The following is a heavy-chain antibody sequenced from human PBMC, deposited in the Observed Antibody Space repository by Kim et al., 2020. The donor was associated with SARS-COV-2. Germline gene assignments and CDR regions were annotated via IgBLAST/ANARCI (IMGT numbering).Heavy chain of an antibody. J-gene: IGHJ5*02. CDR2: ITSSSTYI. D-gene: IGHD3-10*01. CDR1: GFIFSNYN. CDR3: ARDAWFGELPTLDP. Sequence: GGSLRLSCAASGFIFSNYNMNWVRQAPGKGLEWVSSITSSSTYIYYADSVKGRFTISRDNTKNSLYLQMNSLRAVDTAVYYCARDAWFGELPTLDPWGQGTLVTVSS. V-gene: IGHV3-21*06.